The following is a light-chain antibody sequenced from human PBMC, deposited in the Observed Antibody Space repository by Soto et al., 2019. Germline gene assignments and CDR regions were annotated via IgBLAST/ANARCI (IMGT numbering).Light chain of an antibody. V-gene: IGKV3-20*01. Sequence: EIVLTQSPGTLSLSPGERATLSCRASQSVSSSYLAWYQQKPGQAPRLLIYGASSRATGITDRFSGRGSGTDFTLTISRLEPEDFAVYYCQQYGSYFGPGTKVDIK. CDR2: GAS. CDR1: QSVSSSY. CDR3: QQYGSY. J-gene: IGKJ3*01.